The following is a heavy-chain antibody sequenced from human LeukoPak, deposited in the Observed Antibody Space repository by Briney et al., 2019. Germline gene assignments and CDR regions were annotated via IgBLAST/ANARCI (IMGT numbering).Heavy chain of an antibody. V-gene: IGHV1-2*02. CDR2: INPNSGGT. D-gene: IGHD2-2*01. Sequence: VASVKVSCKASGYTFTGYYMHWVRQAPGQGLEWMGWINPNSGGTNYAQKFQGRVTMTRDTSISTAYMELSRLRSDDTAVYYCAREREGCSSTSCFNWFDPWGQGTLVTASS. CDR1: GYTFTGYY. J-gene: IGHJ5*02. CDR3: AREREGCSSTSCFNWFDP.